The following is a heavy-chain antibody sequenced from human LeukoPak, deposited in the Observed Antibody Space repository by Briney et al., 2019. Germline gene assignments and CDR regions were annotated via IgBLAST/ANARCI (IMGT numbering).Heavy chain of an antibody. V-gene: IGHV4-39*07. Sequence: PSETLSLTCTVSGGSISSSSYYWGWIRQPPGKGLEWIGSIYYSGSTYYNPSLKSRVTISVDRSKNQFSLKLSSVTAADTAVYYCARVRGALIAAAGTEDQRYDYWGQGTLVTVSS. CDR3: ARVRGALIAAAGTEDQRYDY. CDR1: GGSISSSSYY. J-gene: IGHJ4*02. D-gene: IGHD6-13*01. CDR2: IYYSGST.